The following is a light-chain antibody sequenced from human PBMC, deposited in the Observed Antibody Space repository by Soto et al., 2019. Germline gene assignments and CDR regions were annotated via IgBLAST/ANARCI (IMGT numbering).Light chain of an antibody. V-gene: IGKV3-20*01. CDR3: QQYGSSPRT. CDR2: GAS. J-gene: IGKJ1*01. CDR1: QSVSSDY. Sequence: EIVLTQSPGTLSLSPGQRATLSCRASQSVSSDYLAWFQQKPGQAPRLLIYGASSRATGIPDRFSGGGSGTDFKLTISRLEPEDFVVYYCQQYGSSPRTFGQGTKVEIK.